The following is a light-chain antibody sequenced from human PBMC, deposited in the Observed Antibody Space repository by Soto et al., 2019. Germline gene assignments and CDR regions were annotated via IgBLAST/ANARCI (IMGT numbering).Light chain of an antibody. V-gene: IGKV3-11*01. Sequence: EIVLTQSPATLSFSPWEIGTLSWRASQSVSSYLAWYQQKPGQAPRLLIYDASNRATGIPARFSGSGSGTDFTLTISSLESEDFAVYYCQQRSNFITFGQGTRLEIK. CDR1: QSVSSY. J-gene: IGKJ5*01. CDR3: QQRSNFIT. CDR2: DAS.